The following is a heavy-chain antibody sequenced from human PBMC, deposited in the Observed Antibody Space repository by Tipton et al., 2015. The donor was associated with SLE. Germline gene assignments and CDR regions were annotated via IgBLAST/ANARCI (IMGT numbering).Heavy chain of an antibody. CDR1: EFIFSDYY. D-gene: IGHD1-26*01. J-gene: IGHJ4*02. CDR2: ISNSGSTI. CDR3: ARDRLDRYSGSFDY. V-gene: IGHV3-11*04. Sequence: GSLRLSCAASEFIFSDYYMTWIRQAPGKGLEWLSYISNSGSTIYYADSVKGRFIISRDDPKNTLYLQMNNLTADDTAVYYCARDRLDRYSGSFDYWGQGTLVTVSS.